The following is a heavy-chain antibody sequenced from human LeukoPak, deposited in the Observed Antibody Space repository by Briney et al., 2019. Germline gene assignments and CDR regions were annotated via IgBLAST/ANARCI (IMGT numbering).Heavy chain of an antibody. CDR2: IKQDGSEK. J-gene: IGHJ6*02. CDR1: GFTFRGYW. V-gene: IGHV3-7*01. D-gene: IGHD2-2*01. Sequence: GGSLRLSCATSGFTFRGYWMSWVRQAPGKGLEWVANIKQDGSEKYYVDSVKGRFAISRDNAKNSLYLQMNSLRAEDTAVYYCARCTHYYYGMDVWGQGTTVTVSS. CDR3: ARCTHYYYGMDV.